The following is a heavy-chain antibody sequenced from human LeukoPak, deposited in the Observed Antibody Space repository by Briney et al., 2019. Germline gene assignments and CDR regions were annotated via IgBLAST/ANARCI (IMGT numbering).Heavy chain of an antibody. D-gene: IGHD3-16*02. Sequence: GGSLRLSCAASGVTFSSDWMSWVREAPGKGLEWVANIKQDGSEKYYLDSVKGRFTISRDNAKNSLYLQMNSLRAEDTAVYYCAKVRSDYWGQGTLVTVSS. CDR1: GVTFSSDW. V-gene: IGHV3-7*03. CDR2: IKQDGSEK. CDR3: AKVRSDY. J-gene: IGHJ4*02.